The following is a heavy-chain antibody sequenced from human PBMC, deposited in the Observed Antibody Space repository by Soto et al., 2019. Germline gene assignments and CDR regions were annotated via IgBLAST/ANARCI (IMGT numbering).Heavy chain of an antibody. V-gene: IGHV4-59*02. D-gene: IGHD1-20*01. CDR2: IHYTGTT. J-gene: IGHJ3*01. CDR3: ASITWGGAPFNV. CDR1: GDSVTSHY. Sequence: SETLSLTCTVSGDSVTSHYWSWLRQSPGRGLEWIAYIHYTGTTNSNPSLKSRVTISVDTSKNQFSLKLNAVTAADTALYYCASITWGGAPFNVWGPGTMVT.